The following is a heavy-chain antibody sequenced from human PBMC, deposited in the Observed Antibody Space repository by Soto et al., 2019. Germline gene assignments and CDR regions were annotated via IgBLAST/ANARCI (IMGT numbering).Heavy chain of an antibody. CDR3: ARDTARAMVRIYYGMDV. J-gene: IGHJ6*02. CDR1: GFTFSSYG. Sequence: PGGSLRLSCAASGFTFSSYGMHWVRQAPGKGLEWVAVISYDGNNKYYADSVKGRFTISRDNSKNTLYLQMNSLRAEDTAVYYCARDTARAMVRIYYGMDVWGQGTTVTVSS. V-gene: IGHV3-30*03. CDR2: ISYDGNNK. D-gene: IGHD3-10*01.